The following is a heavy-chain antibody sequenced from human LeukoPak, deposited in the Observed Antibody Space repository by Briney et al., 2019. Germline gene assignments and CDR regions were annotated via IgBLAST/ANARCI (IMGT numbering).Heavy chain of an antibody. CDR2: IIPIFGTA. V-gene: IGHV1-69*06. D-gene: IGHD6-13*01. CDR3: ARGSWDYSSSWLY. J-gene: IGHJ4*02. Sequence: PRASVKVSCKASGYTFTRYYVHWVRQAPGQGLEWMGGIIPIFGTANYAQKFQGRVTITADKPTSTAYMELSSLRSEDTAVYYCARGSWDYSSSWLYWGQGTLVTVSS. CDR1: GYTFTRYY.